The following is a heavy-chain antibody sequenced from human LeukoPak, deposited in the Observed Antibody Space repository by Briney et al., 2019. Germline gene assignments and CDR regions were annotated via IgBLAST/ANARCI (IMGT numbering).Heavy chain of an antibody. J-gene: IGHJ4*02. Sequence: GGSLRLSCEASGFTFANSGMSWVRQVPGKGLEWLSAINWNGGSAGSAASVQGRFTISRDNSKNMVHLQMTRLKVEDTGVYYCARRTRGPDYWGQGTVVIVSS. D-gene: IGHD1-7*01. CDR3: ARRTRGPDY. CDR1: GFTFANSG. CDR2: INWNGGSA. V-gene: IGHV3-20*04.